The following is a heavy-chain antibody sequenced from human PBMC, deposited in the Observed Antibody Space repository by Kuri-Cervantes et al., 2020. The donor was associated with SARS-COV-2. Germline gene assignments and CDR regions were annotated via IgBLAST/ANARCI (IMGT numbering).Heavy chain of an antibody. CDR3: AKGPVGATGAFDI. CDR2: ISGSGGSI. CDR1: GFTFSSYA. Sequence: GESLKISCAASGFTFSSYAMSWVRQAPGKGLEWVSAISGSGGSIYYADSVKGRFTISRDNSKNTLYLQMNSLRAEDTAVYYCAKGPVGATGAFDIWGQGTMVTVSS. V-gene: IGHV3-23*01. J-gene: IGHJ3*02. D-gene: IGHD1-26*01.